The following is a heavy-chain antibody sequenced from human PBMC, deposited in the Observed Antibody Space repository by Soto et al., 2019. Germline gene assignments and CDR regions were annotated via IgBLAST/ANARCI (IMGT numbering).Heavy chain of an antibody. Sequence: ASVKVSCKVSGYTLTELSMHWVRQAPGKGLEWMGGFDPEDGETIYAQKFQGRVTMTEDTSTDTAYMELSSLRSEDTAVYYCAMGSSGHYYYYYGMDVWGQGTTVTVSS. J-gene: IGHJ6*02. CDR1: GYTLTELS. CDR2: FDPEDGET. D-gene: IGHD6-19*01. CDR3: AMGSSGHYYYYYGMDV. V-gene: IGHV1-24*01.